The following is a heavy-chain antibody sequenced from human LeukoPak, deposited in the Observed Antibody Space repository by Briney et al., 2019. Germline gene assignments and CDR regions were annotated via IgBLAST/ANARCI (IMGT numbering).Heavy chain of an antibody. V-gene: IGHV4-39*07. CDR2: IYYSGST. J-gene: IGHJ4*02. CDR1: GGAISSRSYY. Sequence: SETLSLTCTVSGGAISSRSYYWGWIRQPPGKGLEWIGSIYYSGSTYYNPSLKSRVTISVDTSKNQFSLKVSSVTAADTAVYYCARAPTATMVRGAAFDYWGQGTLVTVSS. D-gene: IGHD3-10*01. CDR3: ARAPTATMVRGAAFDY.